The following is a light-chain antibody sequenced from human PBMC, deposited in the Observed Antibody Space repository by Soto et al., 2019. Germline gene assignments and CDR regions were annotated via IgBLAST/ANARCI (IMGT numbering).Light chain of an antibody. Sequence: IVMPQYPATLSVSPGERATLSCRASQSVSSNLAWYQQKPGQAPRLLIYGASTGATGIPARFSGSGSGTEFTLTISSLQSEDFAVYYCQQYNNWPITFGQGTRLEI. J-gene: IGKJ5*01. CDR1: QSVSSN. CDR3: QQYNNWPIT. V-gene: IGKV3-15*01. CDR2: GAS.